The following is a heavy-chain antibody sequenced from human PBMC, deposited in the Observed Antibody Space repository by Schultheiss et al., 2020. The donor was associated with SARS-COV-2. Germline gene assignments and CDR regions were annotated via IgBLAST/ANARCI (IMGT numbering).Heavy chain of an antibody. CDR1: GYTFTSYA. Sequence: SVKVSCKASGYTFTSYAMHWVRQAPGQRLEWMGGIIPIFGTANYAQKFQGRVTITADKSTSTAYMELSSLRSEDTAVYYCARLTYHTGDYWGQGTLVTVSS. D-gene: IGHD1-14*01. V-gene: IGHV1-69*06. CDR2: IIPIFGTA. CDR3: ARLTYHTGDY. J-gene: IGHJ4*02.